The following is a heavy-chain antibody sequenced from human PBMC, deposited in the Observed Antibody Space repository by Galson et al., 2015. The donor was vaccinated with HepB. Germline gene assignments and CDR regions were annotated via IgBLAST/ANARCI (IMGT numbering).Heavy chain of an antibody. D-gene: IGHD3-22*01. J-gene: IGHJ2*01. CDR3: ARGRVVTKGGWYFDL. CDR2: ISAYNGNT. Sequence: SCKASGYTFTSYGISWVRQAPGQGLEWMGWISAYNGNTNYAQKLQGRVTMTTDTSTSTAYMELRSLRSDDTAVYYCARGRVVTKGGWYFDLWGRGTLVTVSS. CDR1: GYTFTSYG. V-gene: IGHV1-18*01.